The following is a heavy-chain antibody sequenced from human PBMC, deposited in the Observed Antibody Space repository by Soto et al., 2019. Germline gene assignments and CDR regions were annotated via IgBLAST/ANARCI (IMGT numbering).Heavy chain of an antibody. V-gene: IGHV1-3*01. CDR1: GYTFTSYA. Sequence: ASVKVSCKASGYTFTSYAMHWVRQAPGQRLEWMGWINAGNGNTKYSQKFQGRVTITRDTSASTAYMELSSLRSEDTAVYYCARGQDNWGCGDYWGQGTLVTVSS. J-gene: IGHJ4*02. D-gene: IGHD7-27*01. CDR2: INAGNGNT. CDR3: ARGQDNWGCGDY.